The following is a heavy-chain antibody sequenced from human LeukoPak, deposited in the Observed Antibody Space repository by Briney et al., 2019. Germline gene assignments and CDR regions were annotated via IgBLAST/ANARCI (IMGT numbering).Heavy chain of an antibody. V-gene: IGHV3-23*01. CDR3: ARGPSSGWYLFYRYFDY. J-gene: IGHJ4*02. D-gene: IGHD6-19*01. Sequence: PGGSLRLSCAASGFTFSSYGMSWVRQAPGKGLEWVSAISGSGGSTYYADSVKGRFTISRDNSKNTLYLQMNSLRAEDTAVYYCARGPSSGWYLFYRYFDYWGQGTLVTVSS. CDR1: GFTFSSYG. CDR2: ISGSGGST.